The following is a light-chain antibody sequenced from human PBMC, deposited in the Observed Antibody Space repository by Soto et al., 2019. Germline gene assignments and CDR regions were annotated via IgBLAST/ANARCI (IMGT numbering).Light chain of an antibody. V-gene: IGKV2-28*01. Sequence: IVMTQTPLSLPVTPGEPASISCRSSQSLLHSNGYNYLDWYLQKPGQSPQLLIYLGSNRASGVPDRFSGSGSGTDFTLKISRVEAEDVGVYYCMQALQTPLTFGGGTKVDNK. CDR3: MQALQTPLT. CDR2: LGS. CDR1: QSLLHSNGYNY. J-gene: IGKJ4*01.